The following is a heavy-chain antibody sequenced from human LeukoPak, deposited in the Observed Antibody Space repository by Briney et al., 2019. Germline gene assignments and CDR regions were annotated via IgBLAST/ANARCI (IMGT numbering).Heavy chain of an antibody. Sequence: PSETLSLTCTVSGGSISSYYWSWIRQPPGKGLEWIGYIYYSGSTNYNPSLKSRVTISVDTSKNQFSLKVSSVTAADTAVYYCARSGKTYSSSFVFDYWGQGTLVTVSS. CDR1: GGSISSYY. D-gene: IGHD6-6*01. J-gene: IGHJ4*02. CDR3: ARSGKTYSSSFVFDY. CDR2: IYYSGST. V-gene: IGHV4-59*12.